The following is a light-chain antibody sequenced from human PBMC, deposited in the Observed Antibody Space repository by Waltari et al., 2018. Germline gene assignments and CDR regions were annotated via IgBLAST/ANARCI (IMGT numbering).Light chain of an antibody. CDR1: LGISRW. CDR2: PSS. V-gene: IGKV1-12*01. CDR3: LQANSFPWT. J-gene: IGKJ1*01. Sequence: DIQMTQSPSSVSASVGDIVTITCRASLGISRWVAWYQQKPGKAPKLLIFPSSSLRSGVPSRFSGSGSGTDFTLTISSLQPEDFATYYCLQANSFPWTFGQGTKVGIK.